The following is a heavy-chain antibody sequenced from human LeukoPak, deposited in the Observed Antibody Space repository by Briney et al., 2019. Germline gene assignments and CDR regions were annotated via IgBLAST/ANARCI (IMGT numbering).Heavy chain of an antibody. V-gene: IGHV3-74*01. J-gene: IGHJ4*02. Sequence: GGSLRLSCAASGFDFSSNWMHWVRHAPGQGLVWVSRIKGDGISTNYADSVKGRFTISRDIAKNTLYLQMNSLRTEDTGVYYCAKDHYWSIDYWGRGTLVTVSS. D-gene: IGHD3-3*01. CDR3: AKDHYWSIDY. CDR1: GFDFSSNW. CDR2: IKGDGIST.